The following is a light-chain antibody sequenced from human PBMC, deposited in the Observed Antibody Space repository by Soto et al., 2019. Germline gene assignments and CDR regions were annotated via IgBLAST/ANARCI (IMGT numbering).Light chain of an antibody. CDR2: SNN. V-gene: IGLV1-44*01. CDR1: GSNIGSNT. CDR3: AAWDDSLNGPV. J-gene: IGLJ3*02. Sequence: QSVLTQPPSASGTPGQRVTISCSGSGSNIGSNTVNWYQQLPGTAPTLLIYSNNQRPSGVPDRFSGSRSGTSASLAVNGLQSEDEAEYYCAAWDDSLNGPVFGGGTKLTVL.